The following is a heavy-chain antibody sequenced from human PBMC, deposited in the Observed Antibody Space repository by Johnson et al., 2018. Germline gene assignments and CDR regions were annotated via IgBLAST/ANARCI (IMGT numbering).Heavy chain of an antibody. CDR3: VTGYPNYMDV. CDR1: GFSVSEGR. D-gene: IGHD5-12*01. Sequence: VQLVQSGGGLVKPGGSLRLSCEASGFSVSEGRMNWVRQAPGKGPEGVGRLYSKTNGGAVEYAAPVTGRFTISNDASKNTVDLQMNSLKTEDTAVYYCVTGYPNYMDVWGKGTTVTVSS. CDR2: LYSKTNGGAV. V-gene: IGHV3-15*07. J-gene: IGHJ6*03.